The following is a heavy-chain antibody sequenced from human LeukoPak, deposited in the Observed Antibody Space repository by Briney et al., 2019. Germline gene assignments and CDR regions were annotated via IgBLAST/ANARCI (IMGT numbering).Heavy chain of an antibody. D-gene: IGHD5-24*01. J-gene: IGHJ4*02. Sequence: SETLSLTCTVSGGSVSRSPYYWGWIRQPPGKGLEWIGNIYYSGSTYYNPSLKSRVTISVDTSKNQFSLKLSSVTAADTAVYYCAREDGYNYLDYWGQGTLATVSS. CDR1: GGSVSRSPYY. V-gene: IGHV4-39*07. CDR2: IYYSGST. CDR3: AREDGYNYLDY.